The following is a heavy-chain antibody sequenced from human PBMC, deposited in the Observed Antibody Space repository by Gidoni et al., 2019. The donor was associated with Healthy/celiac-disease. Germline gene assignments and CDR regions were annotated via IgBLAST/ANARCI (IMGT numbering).Heavy chain of an antibody. V-gene: IGHV3-23*01. Sequence: EVQLLESGGGLVQPGGSLRLSCAASGFTFSSYAMSWVRQAPGKGLEWVSAIIGSGGSTYSADSVKGRFTISRDNSKNTLYLQMTSLRAEDTAVYYCAKGGEGFLEWIMAHWGQGTLVTVSS. CDR3: AKGGEGFLEWIMAH. CDR2: IIGSGGST. CDR1: GFTFSSYA. J-gene: IGHJ4*02. D-gene: IGHD3-3*01.